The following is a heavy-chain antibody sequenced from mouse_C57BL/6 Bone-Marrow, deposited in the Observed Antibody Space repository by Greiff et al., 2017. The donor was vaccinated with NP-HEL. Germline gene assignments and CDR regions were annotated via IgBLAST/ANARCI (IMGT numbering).Heavy chain of an antibody. V-gene: IGHV1-42*01. CDR2: INPSTGGT. D-gene: IGHD2-2*01. CDR1: GYSFTGYY. J-gene: IGHJ1*03. Sequence: VQLQQSGPELVKPGASVKISCTASGYSFTGYYMNWVKQSPEKSLEWIGRINPSTGGTTYNQKFKAKATLTVDKSSSTSYMQLTSLTSEDSAVDYCARIYGYYWYFDVGGTGTTVTVTA. CDR3: ARIYGYYWYFDV.